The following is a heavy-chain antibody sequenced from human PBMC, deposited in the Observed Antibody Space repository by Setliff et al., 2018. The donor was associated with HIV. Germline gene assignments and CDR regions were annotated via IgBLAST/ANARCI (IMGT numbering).Heavy chain of an antibody. V-gene: IGHV3-21*01. J-gene: IGHJ4*02. CDR3: ARAGVYYDSSGYCIDY. D-gene: IGHD3-22*01. Sequence: AGGSLRLSCVASGFSFSDYSMNWVRRAPGKGLEWLASISHSSSKIFYADSVKGRFTISRDNAKNSLYLQMNSLRAEDTAVYYCARAGVYYDSSGYCIDYWGQGTLVTV. CDR2: ISHSSSKI. CDR1: GFSFSDYS.